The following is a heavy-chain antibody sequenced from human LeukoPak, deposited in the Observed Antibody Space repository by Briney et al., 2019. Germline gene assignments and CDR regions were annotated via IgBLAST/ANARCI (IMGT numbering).Heavy chain of an antibody. V-gene: IGHV1-3*01. Sequence: ASVKVSCKASGYTFTSYAMHWARQAPGQRLEWMGWINAGNGNTKCSQKFQGRVTITRDTSASTAYMELSSLRSEDTAVYYCARKVRPKSDAFDYWGQGTLVTVSS. D-gene: IGHD4/OR15-4a*01. CDR1: GYTFTSYA. J-gene: IGHJ4*02. CDR3: ARKVRPKSDAFDY. CDR2: INAGNGNT.